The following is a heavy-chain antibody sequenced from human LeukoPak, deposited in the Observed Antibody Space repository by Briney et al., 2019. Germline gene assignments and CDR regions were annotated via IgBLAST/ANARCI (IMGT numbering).Heavy chain of an antibody. D-gene: IGHD3-16*01. CDR1: GFTFSSYA. Sequence: QPGGSLRLSCAASGFTFSSYAMSWVRQAPGKGLEWVANIKQDGSEKYYVDSVKGRFTISRDNAKNSLYLQMNSLRAEDTAVYYCARGARGINYWGQGTLVTVSS. CDR3: ARGARGINY. V-gene: IGHV3-7*01. J-gene: IGHJ4*02. CDR2: IKQDGSEK.